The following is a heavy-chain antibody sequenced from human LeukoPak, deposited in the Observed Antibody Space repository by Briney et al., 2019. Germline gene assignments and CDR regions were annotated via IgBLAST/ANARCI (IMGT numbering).Heavy chain of an antibody. CDR1: GFTFSSYA. D-gene: IGHD5-18*01. Sequence: PGRSLRLSCAASGFTFSSYAMHWVRQAPGKGLEWVAVISYDGSNKYYADSVKGRFTISRDNSKNTLYLQMNSLRAEDTAVYYCARSGIQLWTGYFDYRGQGTLVTVSS. V-gene: IGHV3-30-3*01. CDR3: ARSGIQLWTGYFDY. J-gene: IGHJ4*02. CDR2: ISYDGSNK.